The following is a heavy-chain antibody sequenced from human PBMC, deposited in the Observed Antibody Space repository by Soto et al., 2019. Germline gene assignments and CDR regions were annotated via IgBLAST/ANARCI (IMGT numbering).Heavy chain of an antibody. D-gene: IGHD4-17*01. V-gene: IGHV1-69*04. CDR3: ARDPSNDYGGDTFDY. CDR1: GGTFSSYA. J-gene: IGHJ4*02. CDR2: IIPSYDRT. Sequence: ASVKVSCKASGGTFSSYAIHWVRQAPGQGLEWLGKIIPSYDRTNYAQKFQGRVTVTADTYTTTAYMELSSLRSDDTAVYYCARDPSNDYGGDTFDYWGQGTLVTSPQ.